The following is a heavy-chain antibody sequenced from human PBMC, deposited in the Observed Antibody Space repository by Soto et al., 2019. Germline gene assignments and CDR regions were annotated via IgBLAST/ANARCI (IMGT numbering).Heavy chain of an antibody. D-gene: IGHD3-9*01. Sequence: EVQLVESGGGLVQPGGSLRLSCAASGFTFSSYSMNWVRQAPGKGLEWVSYISSSSSTIYYADSVKGRFTISRDNAKNSLYLPMNSLRAEDTAVYYCARDVLRYFDWLPYLDAFDIWGQGTMVTVSS. CDR2: ISSSSSTI. V-gene: IGHV3-48*01. CDR1: GFTFSSYS. CDR3: ARDVLRYFDWLPYLDAFDI. J-gene: IGHJ3*02.